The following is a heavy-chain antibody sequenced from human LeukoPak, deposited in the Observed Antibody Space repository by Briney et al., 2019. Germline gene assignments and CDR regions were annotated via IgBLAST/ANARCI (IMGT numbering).Heavy chain of an antibody. CDR3: AGGDYHRDDAFDI. V-gene: IGHV4-39*07. J-gene: IGHJ3*02. CDR1: GGSISSSSYY. CDR2: IYYSGST. Sequence: SETQSLTCTVSGGSISSSSYYWGWIRQPPGKGLEWIGSIYYSGSTYYNPSLKSRVTISVDTSKNQFSLKLSSVTAADTAVYYCAGGDYHRDDAFDIWGQGTMVTVSS. D-gene: IGHD4-11*01.